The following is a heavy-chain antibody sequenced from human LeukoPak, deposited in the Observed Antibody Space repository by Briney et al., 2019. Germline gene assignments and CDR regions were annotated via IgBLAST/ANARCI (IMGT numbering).Heavy chain of an antibody. CDR3: ARGRCRNSGCRPYFDY. D-gene: IGHD2/OR15-2a*01. CDR1: GDSISNYY. Sequence: SGTLSLNCTVSGDSISNYYWSWIRQPPGKGLEWIGYIYYSGSTSYSPSLKSRVTISADTSKSQFSLNLSSVTAADTAVYFCARGRCRNSGCRPYFDYWGQGTQVTVSS. V-gene: IGHV4-59*01. CDR2: IYYSGST. J-gene: IGHJ4*02.